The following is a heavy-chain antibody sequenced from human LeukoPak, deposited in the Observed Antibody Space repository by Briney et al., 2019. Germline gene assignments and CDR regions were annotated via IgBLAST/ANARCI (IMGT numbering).Heavy chain of an antibody. CDR2: IYYTGTT. V-gene: IGHV4-59*01. CDR3: ARGFYDSSGYSNCFDP. CDR1: GDSISSSY. J-gene: IGHJ5*02. Sequence: SETLSLTCTVSGDSISSSYWSWIRQPPGKTLEWVGYIYYTGTTNYNPSLKSRVTMSIDTSKNQFSLNLNSVTAADTAVYYCARGFYDSSGYSNCFDPWGQGTLVTVSS. D-gene: IGHD3-22*01.